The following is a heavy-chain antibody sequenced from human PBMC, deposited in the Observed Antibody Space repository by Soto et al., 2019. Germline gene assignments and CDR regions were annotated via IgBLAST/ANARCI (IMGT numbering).Heavy chain of an antibody. J-gene: IGHJ4*02. D-gene: IGHD1-26*01. Sequence: NPSETLSLTCTVSGDSIRSYYWSWIRQPPGKGLEWIGYIYYSGSTNYNPSLKSRVTISVDTSKNQSSLKLSSVTAADTAVYYCARASHYTEYYFDYWGQGTLVTVSS. V-gene: IGHV4-59*01. CDR3: ARASHYTEYYFDY. CDR2: IYYSGST. CDR1: GDSIRSYY.